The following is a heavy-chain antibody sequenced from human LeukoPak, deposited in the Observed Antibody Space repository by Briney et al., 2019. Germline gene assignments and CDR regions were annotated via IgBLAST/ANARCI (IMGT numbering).Heavy chain of an antibody. Sequence: GGSLRLSCAASGFTVSSNYMSWVRQAPGKGLEWVSVIYSGGSTYYADSVKGRFTISRDNSKNTLYLQMNSLRAEDTAVYYCARVVSGGSLTMKTNYYYYYYMDVWGKGTTVTISS. CDR2: IYSGGST. J-gene: IGHJ6*03. V-gene: IGHV3-53*01. D-gene: IGHD2-15*01. CDR3: ARVVSGGSLTMKTNYYYYYYMDV. CDR1: GFTVSSNY.